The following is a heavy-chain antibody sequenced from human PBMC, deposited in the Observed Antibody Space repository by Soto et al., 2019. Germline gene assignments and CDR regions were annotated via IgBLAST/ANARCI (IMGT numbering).Heavy chain of an antibody. V-gene: IGHV3-48*02. D-gene: IGHD3-16*02. CDR3: ARVLRQTSIMITFGGVLGPFDY. J-gene: IGHJ4*02. Sequence: EVQLVESGGGLVQPGGSLRLSCAASGFTFSSYSMNWVRQAPGKGLEWVSYISSSSSTIYYADSVKGRFTISRDNAKNSLYMKMNSLREEEKVVYYCARVLRQTSIMITFGGVLGPFDYCVQGTLVTVSS. CDR1: GFTFSSYS. CDR2: ISSSSSTI.